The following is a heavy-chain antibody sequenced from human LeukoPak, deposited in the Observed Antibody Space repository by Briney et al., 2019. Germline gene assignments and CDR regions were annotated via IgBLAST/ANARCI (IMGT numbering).Heavy chain of an antibody. Sequence: GGSLRLSCAASGFTFSSYSMNWVRQAPGKGLEWVSSISSSSSYIYYADSVKGRFTISRDNAKNSLYLQMNSLRAEDTAVYYCARRPTPGYCSSTSCSGVAWFDPWGQGTLVTVSS. V-gene: IGHV3-21*01. CDR3: ARRPTPGYCSSTSCSGVAWFDP. J-gene: IGHJ5*02. D-gene: IGHD2-2*01. CDR2: ISSSSSYI. CDR1: GFTFSSYS.